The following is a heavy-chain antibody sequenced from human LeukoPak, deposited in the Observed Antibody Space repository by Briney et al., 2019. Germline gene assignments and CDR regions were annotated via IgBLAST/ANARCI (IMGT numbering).Heavy chain of an antibody. D-gene: IGHD2-15*01. Sequence: SETLSLTCAVYGGSFSGYYWSWIRQPPGKGLDWIGEINHSGSTNYNPSLKSRVTISVDTSKNQFSLKLSSVTAADTAVYYCARVRGYGGWFDPWGQGTLVTVSS. J-gene: IGHJ5*02. CDR3: ARVRGYGGWFDP. CDR1: GGSFSGYY. V-gene: IGHV4-34*01. CDR2: INHSGST.